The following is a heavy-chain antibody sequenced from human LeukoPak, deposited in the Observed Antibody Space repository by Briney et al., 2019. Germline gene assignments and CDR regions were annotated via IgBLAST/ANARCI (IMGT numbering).Heavy chain of an antibody. CDR2: ISYDGSNK. J-gene: IGHJ5*02. CDR3: ARHFGPAEAVGPFDP. V-gene: IGHV3-30*01. Sequence: PGRSLRLSCAASGFTFSSYARHWVRQAPGKGLEWVAVISYDGSNKYYADSVKGRFTISRDNSKNTLYLQMNSLRAEDTAVYYCARHFGPAEAVGPFDPWGREPWSPSPQ. D-gene: IGHD3-3*01. CDR1: GFTFSSYA.